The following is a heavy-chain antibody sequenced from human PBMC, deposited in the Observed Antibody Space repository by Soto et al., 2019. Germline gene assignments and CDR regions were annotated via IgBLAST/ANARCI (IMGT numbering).Heavy chain of an antibody. D-gene: IGHD6-6*01. CDR2: IYYSGST. CDR3: ARGESYSSSGYYYYGMDV. V-gene: IGHV4-59*01. Sequence: SETLSLTCAVYGGSFSGYYWSWIRQPPGKGLEWIGYIYYSGSTNYNPSLKSRVTISVDTSKNQFSLKLSSVTAADTAVYYCARGESYSSSGYYYYGMDVWGQGTTVTVSS. CDR1: GGSFSGYY. J-gene: IGHJ6*02.